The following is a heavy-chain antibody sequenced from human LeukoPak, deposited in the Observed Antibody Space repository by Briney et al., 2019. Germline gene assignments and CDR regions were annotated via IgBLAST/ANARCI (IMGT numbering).Heavy chain of an antibody. CDR3: ARDNWNYGSSMDV. J-gene: IGHJ6*02. Sequence: SETLSLTCAVSGGSISNENWWGWVRQPPGKGLEWIGEIYHSGSTNYIPSLKSRVTISVDKSKNQFSLKLTSVTAADTAVYHCARDNWNYGSSMDVWGQGTTVTVSS. CDR2: IYHSGST. CDR1: GGSISNENW. D-gene: IGHD1-7*01. V-gene: IGHV4-4*02.